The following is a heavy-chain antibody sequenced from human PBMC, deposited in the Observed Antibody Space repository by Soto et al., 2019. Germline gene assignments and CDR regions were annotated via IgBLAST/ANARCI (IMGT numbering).Heavy chain of an antibody. CDR2: IYYSGST. D-gene: IGHD2-15*01. CDR1: GGSITSSSYY. CDR3: ARHDGICSGGSCYSEWFAP. J-gene: IGHJ5*02. V-gene: IGHV4-39*01. Sequence: SETLSLTCTVSGGSITSSSYYWGWIRQPPGKGLEWIGSIYYSGSTYYNPSLKSRVTISVDTSKNQFSLKLSSVTAADTAVYYCARHDGICSGGSCYSEWFAPWGQGTLVTVSS.